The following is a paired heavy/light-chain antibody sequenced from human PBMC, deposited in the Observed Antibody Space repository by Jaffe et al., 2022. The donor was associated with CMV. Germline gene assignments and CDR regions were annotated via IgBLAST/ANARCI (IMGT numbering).Light chain of an antibody. CDR1: QSLLHSNGYNY. CDR3: MQALQTPC. CDR2: LGS. J-gene: IGKJ2*03. Sequence: DIVMTQSPLSLPVTPGEPASISCRSSQSLLHSNGYNYLDWYLQKPGKSPQLLIYLGSNRASGVPDRFSGSGSGTDFTLKISRVEAEDVGVYYCMQALQTPCFGQGTKLEIK. V-gene: IGKV2-28*01.
Heavy chain of an antibody. J-gene: IGHJ3*02. D-gene: IGHD3-10*01. CDR3: ARDRLTYYYGSGSYYHAFDI. Sequence: QVQLQQWGAGLLKPSETLSLTCAVYGGSFSGYYWSWIRQPPGKGLEWIGEINHSGSTNYNPSLKSRVTISVDTSKNQFSLKLSSVTAADTAVYYCARDRLTYYYGSGSYYHAFDIWGQGTMVTVSS. CDR1: GGSFSGYY. CDR2: INHSGST. V-gene: IGHV4-34*01.